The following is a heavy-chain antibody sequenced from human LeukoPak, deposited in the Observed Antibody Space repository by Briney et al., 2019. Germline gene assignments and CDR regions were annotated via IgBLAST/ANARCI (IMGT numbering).Heavy chain of an antibody. V-gene: IGHV4-59*12. CDR3: ARIRGHDAFDI. CDR1: GGSISSYY. Sequence: SETLSLTCTVSGGSISSYYWSWIRQPPGKGLEWIGYIYYSGSTNYNPSLKSRVTISVDRSKNQFSLKLSSVTAADTAVYYCARIRGHDAFDIWGQGTMVTVSS. J-gene: IGHJ3*02. CDR2: IYYSGST.